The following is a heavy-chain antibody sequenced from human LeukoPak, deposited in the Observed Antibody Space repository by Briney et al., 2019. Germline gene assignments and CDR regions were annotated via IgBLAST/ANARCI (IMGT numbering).Heavy chain of an antibody. CDR1: RDSSSSNSYY. CDR3: ARRTGSYYCYFDY. D-gene: IGHD1-26*01. CDR2: ISYSGNT. J-gene: IGHJ4*02. Sequence: SETLSLTRTVSRDSSSSNSYYWGWIRQPPGKGLEWIGSISYSGNTNYNPALKSRVTLSVDASKNQFSLKVTSVTAADTAVYYCARRTGSYYCYFDYWGQGTLVTVSS. V-gene: IGHV4-39*01.